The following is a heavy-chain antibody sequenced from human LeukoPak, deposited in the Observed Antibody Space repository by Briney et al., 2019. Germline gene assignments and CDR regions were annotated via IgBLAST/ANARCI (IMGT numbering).Heavy chain of an antibody. CDR3: ARDPYSGSYGNYYYYFMDV. D-gene: IGHD1-26*01. V-gene: IGHV3-7*01. Sequence: GGSLRLSCEASGFPFSSYWMSWVRQAPGKGLEWVANMKQDGSEKYYVDSVKGRFTISRDNAKNSLYLQMNSLRAEDTAVYYCARDPYSGSYGNYYYYFMDVWGKGTTVTISS. J-gene: IGHJ6*03. CDR2: MKQDGSEK. CDR1: GFPFSSYW.